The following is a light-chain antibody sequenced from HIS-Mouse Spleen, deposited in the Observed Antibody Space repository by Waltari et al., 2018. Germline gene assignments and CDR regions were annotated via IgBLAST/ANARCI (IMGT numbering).Light chain of an antibody. V-gene: IGKV1-9*01. CDR2: AAS. J-gene: IGKJ1*01. Sequence: DIQLTQSPSFLSASVGDRVTITCRASQGISSYLAWYQQEPGKAPKLLIYAASTLQSGVPSRFSGSGSGKEFTLTISSLQPEDFATYYCQQLNSYPPTFGQGTKVEIK. CDR1: QGISSY. CDR3: QQLNSYPPT.